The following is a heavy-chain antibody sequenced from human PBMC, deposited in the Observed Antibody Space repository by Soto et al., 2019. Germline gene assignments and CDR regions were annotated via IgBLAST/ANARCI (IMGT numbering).Heavy chain of an antibody. D-gene: IGHD6-19*01. CDR3: ASPLGDSSAWYDWFDP. CDR1: GYTFTSQG. V-gene: IGHV1-18*01. CDR2: ISADNGNT. Sequence: QVQLVQSGAEVKKPGASVKVSCKASGYTFTSQGISWVRQAPGQGLEWMGWISADNGNTNYAQKLQGRVTMTTDTPTSTAYMELRSLTYDDTAVYYCASPLGDSSAWYDWFDPWGQGTLVTVSS. J-gene: IGHJ5*02.